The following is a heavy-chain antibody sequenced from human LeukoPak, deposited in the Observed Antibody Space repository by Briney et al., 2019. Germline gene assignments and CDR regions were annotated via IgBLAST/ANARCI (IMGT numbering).Heavy chain of an antibody. V-gene: IGHV4-39*01. D-gene: IGHD3-22*01. CDR1: GGSISSSSYY. CDR3: ARRHGGSGYPGGSLDDY. J-gene: IGHJ4*02. CDR2: IYYSGST. Sequence: KPSETLSLTCSVSGGSISSSSYYWGWIRQPPGKGLEWIGSIYYSGSTYYNPSLKSRVTMSVDTSKNQFSLKLSSVTAADTAVYYCARRHGGSGYPGGSLDDYWGQGTLVTVSS.